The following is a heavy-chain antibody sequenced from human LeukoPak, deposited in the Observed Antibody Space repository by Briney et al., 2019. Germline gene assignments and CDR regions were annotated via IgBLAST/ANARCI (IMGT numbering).Heavy chain of an antibody. J-gene: IGHJ4*02. V-gene: IGHV3-53*01. CDR1: GFTVSSNY. Sequence: GGSLRLSCAASGFTVSSNYMSWVRQAPGKGLEWVSVIYSGGSTYYADSVKGRFTISRDNSKNTLYLQMNSLRAEDTAVYYCANLNAPYWGNFDHWGQGTLVTVSS. D-gene: IGHD3-16*01. CDR2: IYSGGST. CDR3: ANLNAPYWGNFDH.